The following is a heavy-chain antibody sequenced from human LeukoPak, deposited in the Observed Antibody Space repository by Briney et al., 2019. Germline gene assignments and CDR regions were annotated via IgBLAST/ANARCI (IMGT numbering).Heavy chain of an antibody. CDR3: AKGEYCRGGNCPNGGGVY. V-gene: IGHV3-23*01. D-gene: IGHD2-15*01. CDR1: GFTFSSYA. J-gene: IGHJ4*02. CDR2: ISGSGGST. Sequence: PGGSLRLSCAASGFTFSSYAMSWVRQAPGKGLEWVSAISGSGGSTYYADSVKGRFTISRDNSKNTLYLQMNSLRAEDTAVYYCAKGEYCRGGNCPNGGGVYWGQGTLVTVSS.